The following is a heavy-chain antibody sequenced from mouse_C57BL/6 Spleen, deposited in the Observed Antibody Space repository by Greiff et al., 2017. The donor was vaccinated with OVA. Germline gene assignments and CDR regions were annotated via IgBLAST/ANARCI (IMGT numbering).Heavy chain of an antibody. D-gene: IGHD1-1*01. V-gene: IGHV1-54*01. J-gene: IGHJ2*01. Sequence: VKLQQSGAELVRPGTSVKVSCKASGYAFTNYLIEWVKQRPGQGLEWIGVINPGSGGTNYNEKFKGKATLTADKSSSTAYMQLSSLTSEDSAVYFCARSFITTEVYFDYWGQGTTLTVSS. CDR2: INPGSGGT. CDR3: ARSFITTEVYFDY. CDR1: GYAFTNYL.